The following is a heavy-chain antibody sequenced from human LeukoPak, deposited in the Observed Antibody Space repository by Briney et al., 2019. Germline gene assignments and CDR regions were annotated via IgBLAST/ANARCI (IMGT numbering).Heavy chain of an antibody. CDR2: IHYSGRT. D-gene: IGHD2-21*01. CDR3: AKETVVVPADDWFGP. J-gene: IGHJ5*02. CDR1: GGSINGDY. V-gene: IGHV4-59*01. Sequence: SETLSLTCSVSGGSINGDYWSWIRQTPGKGLEWIGYIHYSGRTSYNPSLKSRVTISVDTSKNQFSLRLASVTAADTAVYYCAKETVVVPADDWFGPWGQGTLVTFSS.